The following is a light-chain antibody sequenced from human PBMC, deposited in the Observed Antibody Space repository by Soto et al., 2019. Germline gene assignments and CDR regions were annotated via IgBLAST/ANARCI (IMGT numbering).Light chain of an antibody. CDR1: QSIRSW. V-gene: IGKV1-5*01. J-gene: IGKJ2*01. Sequence: DIQMTQSPSTLSASVGDRVTITCRASQSIRSWLAWYQQKPGKAPKLLIYDASNLESGVPSRFSGSGSGTEFTLTISSLQPDDFASYYCQHYNSYSYTFGQGTNLEIK. CDR2: DAS. CDR3: QHYNSYSYT.